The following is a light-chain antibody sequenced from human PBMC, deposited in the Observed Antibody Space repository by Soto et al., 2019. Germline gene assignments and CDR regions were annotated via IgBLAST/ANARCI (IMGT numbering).Light chain of an antibody. CDR3: QSYDSSLSVV. Sequence: QLVLTQPPSVSGAPGQSVTISCTGSSSNIGAGYDVHWYQQLPGTAPKLLIYGNSNRPSGVPDRFSGSKSGTSASLAITGLQAEDEADYYCQSYDSSLSVVFGGGTKLTVL. V-gene: IGLV1-40*01. J-gene: IGLJ2*01. CDR2: GNS. CDR1: SSNIGAGYD.